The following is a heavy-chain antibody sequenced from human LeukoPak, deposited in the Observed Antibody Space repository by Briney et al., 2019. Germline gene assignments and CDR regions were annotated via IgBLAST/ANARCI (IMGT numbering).Heavy chain of an antibody. D-gene: IGHD4-23*01. CDR3: ARGGVSVGGNFDY. Sequence: GGSLRLSCAASGFTFSSYSMNWVRQAPGKGLEWVSYISSSSSTIYYADSMKGRFTISRDNANNSLFLQMNSLRAEDTAVYYCARGGVSVGGNFDYWGQGTLVTVSS. V-gene: IGHV3-48*04. CDR2: ISSSSSTI. CDR1: GFTFSSYS. J-gene: IGHJ4*02.